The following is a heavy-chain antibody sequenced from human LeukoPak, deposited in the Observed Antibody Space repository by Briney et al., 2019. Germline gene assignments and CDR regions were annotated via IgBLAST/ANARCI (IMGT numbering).Heavy chain of an antibody. CDR1: GFTFSSYW. D-gene: IGHD3-22*01. CDR2: IKQDGSEK. J-gene: IGHJ3*02. CDR3: ARDRIYYDSSGYSIVGAFDI. V-gene: IGHV3-7*03. Sequence: GGSLRLSCAASGFTFSSYWMSWVRQAPGKGLEWVANIKQDGSEKYYVDSVKGRFTISRDNSKNTLYLQMNSLRAEDTAVYYCARDRIYYDSSGYSIVGAFDIWGQGTTVTVSS.